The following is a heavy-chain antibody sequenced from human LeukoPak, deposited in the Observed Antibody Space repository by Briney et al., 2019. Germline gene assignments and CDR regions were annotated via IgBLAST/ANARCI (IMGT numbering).Heavy chain of an antibody. CDR3: ARLGFLEWLSTVRWFDP. CDR1: GGSISSGGYY. V-gene: IGHV4-30-2*01. D-gene: IGHD3-3*01. J-gene: IGHJ5*02. Sequence: PSQTLSLTCAVSGGSISSGGYYWSWIRQPPGKGLEWIGEINHSGSTNYNPSLRSRVTISVDTSKNQFSLKLSSVTAADTAVYYCARLGFLEWLSTVRWFDPWGQGTLVTVSS. CDR2: INHSGST.